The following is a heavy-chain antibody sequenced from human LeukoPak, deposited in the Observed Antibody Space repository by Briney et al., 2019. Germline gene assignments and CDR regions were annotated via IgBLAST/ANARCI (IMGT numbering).Heavy chain of an antibody. D-gene: IGHD5-12*01. Sequence: GSSVKVSCKASGGTFSSYAISWVRQAPGQGLEWMGGIIPIFGTANYAQKFQGRVTITADESTSTAYMELSSLRSEDTAVYYCAGAGGYSGYDYYFDYWGQGTLVTVSS. V-gene: IGHV1-69*01. CDR3: AGAGGYSGYDYYFDY. CDR1: GGTFSSYA. CDR2: IIPIFGTA. J-gene: IGHJ4*02.